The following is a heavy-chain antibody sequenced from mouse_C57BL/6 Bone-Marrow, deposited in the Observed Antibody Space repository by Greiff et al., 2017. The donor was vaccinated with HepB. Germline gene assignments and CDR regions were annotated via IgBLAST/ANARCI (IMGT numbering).Heavy chain of an antibody. CDR2: IRLKSDNYAT. J-gene: IGHJ2*01. V-gene: IGHV6-3*01. CDR3: TKLRLRDYFDY. Sequence: EVKLMESGGGLVQPGGSMKLSCVASGFTFSNYWMNWVRQSPEKGLEWVAQIRLKSDNYATHYAESVKGRFTISRDDSKSSVYLQMNNLRAEDTGIYYCTKLRLRDYFDYWGQGTTLTVSS. D-gene: IGHD3-2*02. CDR1: GFTFSNYW.